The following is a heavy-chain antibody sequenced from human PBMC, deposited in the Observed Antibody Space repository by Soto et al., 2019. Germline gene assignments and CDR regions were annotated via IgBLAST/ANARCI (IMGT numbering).Heavy chain of an antibody. CDR3: ARSTTVTTFGWFDP. CDR2: IYYSGST. CDR1: GGSISSYY. Sequence: PSETLSLTCTVSGGSISSYYWSWIRQPPGKGLEWIGYIYYSGSTNYNPSLKSRVTISVDTSKNQFSLKLSSVTAADTAVYYCARSTTVTTFGWFDPWGQGTLVTVSS. D-gene: IGHD4-4*01. V-gene: IGHV4-59*01. J-gene: IGHJ5*02.